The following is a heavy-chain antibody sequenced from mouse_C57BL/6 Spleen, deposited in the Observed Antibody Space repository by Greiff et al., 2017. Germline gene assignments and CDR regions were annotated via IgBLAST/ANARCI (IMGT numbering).Heavy chain of an antibody. Sequence: QVQLQQPGAELVKPGASVKMSCKASGYTFTSYWITWVKQRPGQGLEWIGDIYPGSGSTNYNEKFKSKATLTVDTSSSTAYMQLSSLTSEDSAVYYCAREGKYYGYEDYFDYWGQGTTLTVSS. D-gene: IGHD2-2*01. CDR3: AREGKYYGYEDYFDY. V-gene: IGHV1-55*01. CDR1: GYTFTSYW. J-gene: IGHJ2*01. CDR2: IYPGSGST.